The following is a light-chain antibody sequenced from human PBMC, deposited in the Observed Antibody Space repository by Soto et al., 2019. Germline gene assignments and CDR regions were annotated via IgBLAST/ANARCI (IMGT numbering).Light chain of an antibody. CDR3: QQYGSSGT. Sequence: DIVLTQSPDTLSLSPGNRSTLSCRASQSLTNSYLAWYQQKPGQAPRLVIYAASSRATGVPDRFSGSGSGTDFTLTISRLEPEDFAVYYCQQYGSSGTFGQGTKWIS. CDR1: QSLTNSY. V-gene: IGKV3-20*01. CDR2: AAS. J-gene: IGKJ1*01.